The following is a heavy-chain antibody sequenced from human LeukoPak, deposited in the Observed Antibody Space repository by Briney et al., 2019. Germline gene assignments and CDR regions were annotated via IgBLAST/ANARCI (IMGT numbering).Heavy chain of an antibody. CDR2: IYYSGST. D-gene: IGHD1-26*01. V-gene: IGHV4-59*01. CDR1: GGSISSYY. Sequence: SETLSLTCTVSGGSISSYYWSWIRQPPGKGLEWIGYIYYSGSTNYNLSLKSRVTISVDTSKNQFSLKLSSVTAADTAVHYCARDHGGSHSDFWGQGTLVIVYS. CDR3: ARDHGGSHSDF. J-gene: IGHJ4*02.